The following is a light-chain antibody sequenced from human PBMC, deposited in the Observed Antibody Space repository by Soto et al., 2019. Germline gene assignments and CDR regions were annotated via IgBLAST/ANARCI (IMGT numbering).Light chain of an antibody. J-gene: IGKJ5*01. V-gene: IGKV1-5*01. Sequence: GDRVTITCRASQSINARLAWHQQKPGKVPKVLIYDASNLKSGVPSRFSGSGSGTEFSLTITSLQPEDFATYYCQQLFDSPITFGQGTRLEIK. CDR2: DAS. CDR3: QQLFDSPIT. CDR1: QSINAR.